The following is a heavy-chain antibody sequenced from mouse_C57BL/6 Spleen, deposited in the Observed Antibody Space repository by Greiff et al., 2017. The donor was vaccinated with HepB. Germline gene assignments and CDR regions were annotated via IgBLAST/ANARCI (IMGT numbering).Heavy chain of an antibody. CDR1: GFTFSDYG. Sequence: DVKLVESGGGLVKPGGSLKLSCAASGFTFSDYGMHWVRQAPEKGLEWVAYISSGSSTIYYADTVKGRFTISRDNAKNTLFLQMTSLRSEDTAMYYCARERDYIYAMDYWGQGTSVTVSS. D-gene: IGHD2-4*01. CDR3: ARERDYIYAMDY. V-gene: IGHV5-17*01. J-gene: IGHJ4*01. CDR2: ISSGSSTI.